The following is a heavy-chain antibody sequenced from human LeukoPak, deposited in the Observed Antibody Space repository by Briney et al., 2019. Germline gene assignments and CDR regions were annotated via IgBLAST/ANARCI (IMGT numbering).Heavy chain of an antibody. CDR1: GGSISSGGYY. CDR3: ARDQGFTTAGGKGFDS. CDR2: IYYSGST. J-gene: IGHJ4*02. D-gene: IGHD3-16*01. V-gene: IGHV4-31*03. Sequence: KPSETLSLTCTVSGGSISSGGYYWSWIRQHPGKGLEWIGYIYYSGSTSYNPSLRSRVTISLDTSKNQFSLNLSSVTAADTAVYYCARDQGFTTAGGKGFDSWGQGTLVTVSS.